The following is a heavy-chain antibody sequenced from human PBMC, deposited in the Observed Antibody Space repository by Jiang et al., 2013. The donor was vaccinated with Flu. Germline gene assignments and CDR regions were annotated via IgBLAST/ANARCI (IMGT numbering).Heavy chain of an antibody. CDR2: IYYSREH. V-gene: IGHV4-39*01. D-gene: IGHD4-23*01. J-gene: IGHJ6*02. Sequence: LEWIGSIYYSREHLLQPSLKSRVTISVDTSKNQFSLKLSSVTAADTAVYYCARQKPVVHTLYYYYGMDVWGQGTTVTVSS. CDR3: ARQKPVVHTLYYYYGMDV.